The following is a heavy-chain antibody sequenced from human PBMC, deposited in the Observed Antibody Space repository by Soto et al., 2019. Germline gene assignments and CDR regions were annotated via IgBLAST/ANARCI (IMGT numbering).Heavy chain of an antibody. CDR2: ISSSSSTI. CDR3: ARPAGRVDYFDY. D-gene: IGHD2-15*01. Sequence: VQLVESGGGLVQPGGSLRLSCAASGFVFSTYSMNWVRQAPGKGLEWVSYISSSSSTIYYADSVQGRFTISRDNAKNSLYLPVNSLRDEDTAVYYCARPAGRVDYFDYWGQGTLVTVSS. J-gene: IGHJ4*02. V-gene: IGHV3-48*02. CDR1: GFVFSTYS.